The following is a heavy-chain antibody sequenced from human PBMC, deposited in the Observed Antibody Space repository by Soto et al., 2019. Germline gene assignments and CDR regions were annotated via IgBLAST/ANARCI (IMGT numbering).Heavy chain of an antibody. CDR2: ISGSGGST. Sequence: EVQLLESGGGLVQPGGSLRLSCAASGFTFSSYAMSWVRQAPGKGLEWVSAISGSGGSTYYADSVKGRFTISRDNSKNTLYLQMNSLRAEDTDVYYCAKTPYYDFWSGYNNWFDPWGQGTLVTVSS. D-gene: IGHD3-3*01. J-gene: IGHJ5*02. CDR1: GFTFSSYA. CDR3: AKTPYYDFWSGYNNWFDP. V-gene: IGHV3-23*01.